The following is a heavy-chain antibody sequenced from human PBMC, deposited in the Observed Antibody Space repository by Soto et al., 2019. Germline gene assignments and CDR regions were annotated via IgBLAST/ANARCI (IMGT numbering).Heavy chain of an antibody. J-gene: IGHJ5*02. Sequence: EVQLVESGGGLVKPGGSLRLSCAASGFTFSNVWMNWVRQAPGKGLEWVGRIKKRADGGTADHATPVKGRFTISRDNAKNSVYLQMNSLRVEDTAIYYCAREGGFDWFYPWGQGTLVTVSS. CDR1: GFTFSNVW. CDR2: IKKRADGGTA. V-gene: IGHV3-15*01. CDR3: AREGGFDWFYP.